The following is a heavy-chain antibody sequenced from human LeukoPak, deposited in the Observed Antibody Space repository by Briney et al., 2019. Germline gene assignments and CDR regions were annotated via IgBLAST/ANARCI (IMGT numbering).Heavy chain of an antibody. J-gene: IGHJ3*02. CDR1: GFTFSSYW. CDR3: ARVGCTGGSCYYGAFDI. D-gene: IGHD2-15*01. Sequence: GGSLRLSCAASGFTFSSYWMSWVRQAPGKGLEWVANIKQDGSEKYYVDSVKGRFTISRDNAKNSLYLQMNNLRAEDTAVYYCARVGCTGGSCYYGAFDIWGQGTMVTVSS. CDR2: IKQDGSEK. V-gene: IGHV3-7*03.